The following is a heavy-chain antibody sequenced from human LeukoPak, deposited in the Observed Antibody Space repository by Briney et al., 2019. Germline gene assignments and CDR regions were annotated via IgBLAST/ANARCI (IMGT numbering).Heavy chain of an antibody. V-gene: IGHV3-73*01. J-gene: IGHJ4*02. Sequence: GGSLRLSCAASGFTFSGSAMHWVRQASGKGLEWVGRIRSKANSYATAYAASVKGRFTISRDDSKNTAYLQMNSLKTEDTAVYYCTRPLGYCSGGSCASYDYWGQGTLVTVSS. CDR3: TRPLGYCSGGSCASYDY. CDR2: IRSKANSYAT. D-gene: IGHD2-15*01. CDR1: GFTFSGSA.